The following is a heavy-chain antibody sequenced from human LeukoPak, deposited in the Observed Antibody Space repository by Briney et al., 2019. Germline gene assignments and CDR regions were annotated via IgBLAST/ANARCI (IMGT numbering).Heavy chain of an antibody. CDR3: AKPYYDSSGYLLHFDY. J-gene: IGHJ4*02. CDR2: ISYDGSNE. Sequence: SGGSLRLSCAASGFTFSTYAMHWVRQAPGKGLEWVAVISYDGSNEYYGDSVKGRFTISRDNSKSTLYLQMNSLRAEDTAVYFCAKPYYDSSGYLLHFDYWGQGTLVTVSS. CDR1: GFTFSTYA. D-gene: IGHD3-22*01. V-gene: IGHV3-30*18.